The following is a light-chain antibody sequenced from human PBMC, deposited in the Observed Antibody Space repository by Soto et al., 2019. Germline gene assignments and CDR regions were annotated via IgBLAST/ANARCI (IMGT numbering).Light chain of an antibody. J-gene: IGKJ4*01. CDR3: QKYDDWLRIT. V-gene: IGKV3D-15*01. Sequence: EIVMTHSLASLSVSPGERATLSCRSSQSVNIYLAWYQKKPGQAPRLLIFGAYYRATGIPDRFSGSGSGTEFNLTIRRLQSEDFAAYFCQKYDDWLRITGGGGNTG. CDR1: QSVNIY. CDR2: GAY.